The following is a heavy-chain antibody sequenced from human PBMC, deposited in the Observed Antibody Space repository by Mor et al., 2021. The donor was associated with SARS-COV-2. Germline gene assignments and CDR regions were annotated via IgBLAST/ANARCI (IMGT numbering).Heavy chain of an antibody. D-gene: IGHD2-21*01. Sequence: KGRFTISRDNAKNSLYLKMNRLRAEDTAVYYCAKPPTGIVAFHIWGLGTMVTVSS. CDR3: AKPPTGIVAFHI. V-gene: IGHV3-33*03. J-gene: IGHJ3*02.